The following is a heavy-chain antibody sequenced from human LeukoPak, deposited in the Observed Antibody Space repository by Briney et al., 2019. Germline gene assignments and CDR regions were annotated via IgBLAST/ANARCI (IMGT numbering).Heavy chain of an antibody. V-gene: IGHV4-34*01. CDR2: INHSGST. D-gene: IGHD3-9*01. CDR3: ARVNPGLRYFGY. J-gene: IGHJ4*02. Sequence: NPSETLSLTCAVYGGSFSGYNWSWIRQPPGKGLEWIGEINHSGSTNYNPSLKSRVTISVDTSKNQFSLKLSSVTAADTAVYYCARVNPGLRYFGYWGQGALVTVSS. CDR1: GGSFSGYN.